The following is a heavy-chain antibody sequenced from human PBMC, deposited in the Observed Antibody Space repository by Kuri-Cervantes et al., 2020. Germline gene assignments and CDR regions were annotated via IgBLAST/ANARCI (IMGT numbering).Heavy chain of an antibody. J-gene: IGHJ6*02. Sequence: SVKVSCKASGGTFSSYAISWVRQAPGQGLEWMGGIIPIFGTANYAQKFQGRVTITADESTSTAYMELSSLRSEDTAVYYCARGRHDFWSGYWDYYYYYGMDVWGQGTTVTVSS. CDR2: IIPIFGTA. V-gene: IGHV1-69*13. CDR1: GGTFSSYA. CDR3: ARGRHDFWSGYWDYYYYYGMDV. D-gene: IGHD3-3*01.